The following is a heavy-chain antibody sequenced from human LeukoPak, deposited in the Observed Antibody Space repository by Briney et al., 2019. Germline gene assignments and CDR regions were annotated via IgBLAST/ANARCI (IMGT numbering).Heavy chain of an antibody. CDR2: IKSKTDGGTT. CDR3: ASSLYYDARGYQIAD. D-gene: IGHD3-22*01. V-gene: IGHV3-15*01. J-gene: IGHJ4*02. CDR1: GGSFSGYY. Sequence: ETLSLTCAVYGGSFSGYYWSWVRQAPGKGLEWVGRIKSKTDGGTTDYAAPVKGRFTISRDNSKNTLYLQMNSLRAEDTAVYYCASSLYYDARGYQIADWGQGTLVTVSS.